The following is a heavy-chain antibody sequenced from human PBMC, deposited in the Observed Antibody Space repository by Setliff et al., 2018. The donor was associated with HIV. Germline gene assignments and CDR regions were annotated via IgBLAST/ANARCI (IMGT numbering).Heavy chain of an antibody. V-gene: IGHV1-2*02. J-gene: IGHJ4*02. CDR2: INPNSGGT. CDR3: ARLGSYDYDSSGSQYYFDY. Sequence: ASVKVSCKASGYSFTDYYIHWVRQAPGQGLEWMGWINPNSGGTTYAQKFQGRVTMTRDTSISTAYMELSSLKSEDTAVYYCARLGSYDYDSSGSQYYFDYWGQGTLVTVSS. D-gene: IGHD3-22*01. CDR1: GYSFTDYY.